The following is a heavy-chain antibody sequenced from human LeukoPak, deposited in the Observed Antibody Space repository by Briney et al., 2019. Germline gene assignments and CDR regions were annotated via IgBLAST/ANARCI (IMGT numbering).Heavy chain of an antibody. J-gene: IGHJ5*02. CDR3: ARGAGDYGDYGWFDP. CDR1: GGTFSSYA. D-gene: IGHD4-17*01. Sequence: GASVKVSCEASGGTFSSYAISWVRQAPGQGLEWMGGIIPIFGTANYAQKFQGRVTITADESTSTAYMELSSLRSEDTAVYYCARGAGDYGDYGWFDPWGQGTLVTVSS. V-gene: IGHV1-69*13. CDR2: IIPIFGTA.